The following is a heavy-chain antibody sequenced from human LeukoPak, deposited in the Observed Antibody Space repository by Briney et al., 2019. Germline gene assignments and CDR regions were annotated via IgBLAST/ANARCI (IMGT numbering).Heavy chain of an antibody. D-gene: IGHD6-19*01. J-gene: IGHJ4*02. CDR1: GYTFSIYN. V-gene: IGHV1-46*01. CDR3: ARDPSSYSSGDY. CDR2: INPSGGT. Sequence: ASVKVSCKASGYTFSIYNMHWVRQAPGQGLEWMGIINPSGGTSYAQKLQGRITMTRDTPTSTLYVELSSLRSEDTAVYYCARDPSSYSSGDYRGQGTLVTVSS.